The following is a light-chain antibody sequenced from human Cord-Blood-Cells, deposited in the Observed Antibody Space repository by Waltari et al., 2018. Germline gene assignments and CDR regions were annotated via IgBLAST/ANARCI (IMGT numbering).Light chain of an antibody. CDR2: WAS. V-gene: IGKV4-1*01. CDR3: QQYYSTPWT. CDR1: QSVLYSSNNKNY. J-gene: IGKJ1*01. Sequence: DIVMTQSPDSLDVFLGERATINCKSSQSVLYSSNNKNYLAWYQQKPGQPPKLLIYWASTRKSGVPDRFSGSGSGTDFALTISSLQAEDVAVYYCQQYYSTPWTFGQGTKVEIK.